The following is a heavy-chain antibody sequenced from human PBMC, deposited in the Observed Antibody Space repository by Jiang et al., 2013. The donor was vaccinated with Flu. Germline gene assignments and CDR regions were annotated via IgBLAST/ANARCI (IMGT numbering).Heavy chain of an antibody. D-gene: IGHD3-3*01. Sequence: QLVESGGGVVQPGRSLRLSCAASAFTFRSYAMHWVRQAPGKGLEWVAVISHDANNEYYADSVKGRFTISRDNSKNTLYLQMNSLRPDDTAIYYCAKGPRDFRSGYPFDHWGQGTLVTVSS. V-gene: IGHV3-30*18. CDR3: AKGPRDFRSGYPFDH. J-gene: IGHJ4*02. CDR2: ISHDANNE. CDR1: AFTFRSYA.